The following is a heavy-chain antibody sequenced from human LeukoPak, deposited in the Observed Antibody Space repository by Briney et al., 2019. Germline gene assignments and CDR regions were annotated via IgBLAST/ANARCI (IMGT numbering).Heavy chain of an antibody. CDR2: IKSDGTST. J-gene: IGHJ4*02. CDR3: ARVRVYDDFWSGYS. CDR1: GFTFSRFW. D-gene: IGHD3-3*01. V-gene: IGHV3-74*01. Sequence: GGSLRLSCAASGFTFSRFWMHWVRQAPGKGLVWISQIKSDGTSTSYADSVKGRFTISRDNAKNTLYLQMNSLRVEDTAVYYCARVRVYDDFWSGYSWGQGTLVTVSS.